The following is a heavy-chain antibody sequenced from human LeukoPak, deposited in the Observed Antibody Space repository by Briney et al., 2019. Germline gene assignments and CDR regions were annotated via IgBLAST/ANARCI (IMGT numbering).Heavy chain of an antibody. CDR3: ARGSGYDSYHYVFDY. Sequence: PGESPKISCKGFGYNFSTYWSGWVRQMPGKGLEWMGIIYPGDSDTRYSPSFQGQVTISDDESTSTACLQWSSLKASDTAMYYCARGSGYDSYHYVFDYWGQGTVVTVSS. J-gene: IGHJ4*02. CDR1: GYNFSTYW. V-gene: IGHV5-51*01. CDR2: IYPGDSDT. D-gene: IGHD5-12*01.